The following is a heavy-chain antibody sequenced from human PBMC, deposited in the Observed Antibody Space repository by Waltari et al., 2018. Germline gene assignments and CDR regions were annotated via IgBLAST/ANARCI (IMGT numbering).Heavy chain of an antibody. V-gene: IGHV1-69*04. CDR2: IIPILGIA. CDR1: GGPFSSYS. D-gene: IGHD2-15*01. CDR3: ARRARIVVAAGNWFDP. J-gene: IGHJ5*02. Sequence: QVQLVQSGAEVKKPGSSVKVSCKASGGPFSSYSISWVRQAPGQGLEWMGGIIPILGIANYAQKFQGRVTITADESTSTAYMELSSLRSEDTAVYYCARRARIVVAAGNWFDPWGQGTLVTVSS.